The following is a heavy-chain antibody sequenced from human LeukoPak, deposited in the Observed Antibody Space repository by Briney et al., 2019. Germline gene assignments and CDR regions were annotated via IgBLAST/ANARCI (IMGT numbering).Heavy chain of an antibody. CDR2: ISAYNGNT. Sequence: ASVKVSCKASGYTFTSYGISWVRQAPGQGLEWMGWISAYNGNTNYAQKLQGRVTMTTDTSTSTAYMELRSLRSDDTAVYYCARDFGYCSSTSCYQHGYWRQGPLVTVSS. D-gene: IGHD2-2*03. V-gene: IGHV1-18*01. CDR1: GYTFTSYG. CDR3: ARDFGYCSSTSCYQHGY. J-gene: IGHJ4*02.